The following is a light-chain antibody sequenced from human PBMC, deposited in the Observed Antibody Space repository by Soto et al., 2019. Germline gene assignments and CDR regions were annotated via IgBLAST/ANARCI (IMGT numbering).Light chain of an antibody. CDR2: DSS. J-gene: IGKJ4*01. Sequence: EIVLTQSPATLSVSPGERATLSCRASQSVGDYLAWYQQKPGQAPRLLIYDSSNRATGIPARFSGSGSGTDFSLTISTLEAEDFAVYYCQHRNDGARLSFGGGTKVEIK. V-gene: IGKV3-11*01. CDR3: QHRNDGARLS. CDR1: QSVGDY.